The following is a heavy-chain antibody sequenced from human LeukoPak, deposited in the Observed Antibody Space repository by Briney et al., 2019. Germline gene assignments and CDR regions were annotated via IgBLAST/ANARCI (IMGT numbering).Heavy chain of an antibody. Sequence: SETLSLTCTVSGGSISSYYWSWIPQPPGKGLEWIGYIYYSGSTNYHPSLKSRVTISVDTSKNQFSLKLSSVTAADTAVYYCARVEAGYAPYNWFDPWGQGTLVTVSS. CDR1: GGSISSYY. J-gene: IGHJ5*02. CDR3: ARVEAGYAPYNWFDP. V-gene: IGHV4-59*01. D-gene: IGHD5-18*01. CDR2: IYYSGST.